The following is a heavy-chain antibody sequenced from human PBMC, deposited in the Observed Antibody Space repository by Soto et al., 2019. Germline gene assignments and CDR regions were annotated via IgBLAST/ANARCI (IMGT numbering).Heavy chain of an antibody. J-gene: IGHJ3*02. D-gene: IGHD3-22*01. Sequence: EGSLRLSCAASGFTFSSYSMSWVRQAPGKGLEWVSSISSSSSYIHYADSLKGRFTISRDNAKNSLYLQMSSLRPEDTAVYYCARDAGYYDSSGYFRSDGFDIWGQGTMVTVSS. CDR3: ARDAGYYDSSGYFRSDGFDI. CDR2: ISSSSSYI. CDR1: GFTFSSYS. V-gene: IGHV3-21*01.